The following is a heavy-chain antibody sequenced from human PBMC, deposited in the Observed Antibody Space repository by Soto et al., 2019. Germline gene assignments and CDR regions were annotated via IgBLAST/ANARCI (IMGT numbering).Heavy chain of an antibody. Sequence: EVQLVESGGGLVQSGGSLRLSCAASGFTLSSYWMHWVRQAPGKGLVWVSRIKTDGSTTTYADSVKGRFTISRDNAKNTLYLQMNSLRAGATAVYYCAREGSGWYYFDYWGQGTLVTVSS. V-gene: IGHV3-74*01. J-gene: IGHJ4*02. D-gene: IGHD6-19*01. CDR1: GFTLSSYW. CDR3: AREGSGWYYFDY. CDR2: IKTDGSTT.